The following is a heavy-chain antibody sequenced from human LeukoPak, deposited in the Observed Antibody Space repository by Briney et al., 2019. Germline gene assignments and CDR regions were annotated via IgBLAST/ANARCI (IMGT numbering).Heavy chain of an antibody. D-gene: IGHD3-22*01. CDR1: GFTFSDDY. CDR2: ISSSSSTI. J-gene: IGHJ3*02. Sequence: GGSLRLSCTASGFTFSDDYMTWIRQAPGKGLEWVSYISSSSSTIYYADSVKGRFTISRDNAKNSLYLQMNSLRAEDTAVYYCARGGYYYDSSGYYGLDAFDIWGQGTMVTVSS. CDR3: ARGGYYYDSSGYYGLDAFDI. V-gene: IGHV3-11*04.